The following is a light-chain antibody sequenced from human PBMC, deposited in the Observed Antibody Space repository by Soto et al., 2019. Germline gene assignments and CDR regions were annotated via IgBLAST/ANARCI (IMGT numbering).Light chain of an antibody. J-gene: IGKJ4*01. CDR3: QQRSNWPLT. Sequence: EIVLTQSPATLSLSPGERATLSCRASQSVSSYLAWFQQRPGQPPRLLIHDASSRATGIPARFSGSGSGTDFTLTISSLEPEDFAVYYCQQRSNWPLTFGGGTKVDIK. V-gene: IGKV3-11*01. CDR1: QSVSSY. CDR2: DAS.